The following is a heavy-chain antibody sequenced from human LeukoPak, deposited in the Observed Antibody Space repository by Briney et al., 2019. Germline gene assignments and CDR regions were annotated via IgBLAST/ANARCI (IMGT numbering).Heavy chain of an antibody. CDR2: IYYSGST. CDR3: ALLGGTYYFDY. D-gene: IGHD7-27*01. V-gene: IGHV4-59*01. Sequence: SETLSLTCTVSGGSISSYYWSWLRQPPGKGLEWIGYIYYSGSTNYNPSLKSRVTISVDTSKNQFSLELSSVTAADTAVYYCALLGGTYYFDYWGQGTLVTVSS. J-gene: IGHJ4*02. CDR1: GGSISSYY.